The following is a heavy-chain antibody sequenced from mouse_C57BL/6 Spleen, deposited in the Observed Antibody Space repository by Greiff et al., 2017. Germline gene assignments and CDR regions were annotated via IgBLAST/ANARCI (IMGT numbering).Heavy chain of an antibody. Sequence: EVKLQESGPGLVKPSQSLSLTCSVTGYSITSGYYWNWIRQFPGNKLEWMGYISYDGSNNYNPSLKNRISITRDTSKNQFFLKLNSVTTEDTATYYCAREKDYYGSSWDYWGQGTTLTVSS. V-gene: IGHV3-6*01. CDR3: AREKDYYGSSWDY. D-gene: IGHD1-1*01. CDR1: GYSITSGYY. J-gene: IGHJ2*01. CDR2: ISYDGSN.